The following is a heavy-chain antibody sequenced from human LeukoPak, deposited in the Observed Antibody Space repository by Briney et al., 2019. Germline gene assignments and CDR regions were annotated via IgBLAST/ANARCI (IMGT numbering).Heavy chain of an antibody. CDR1: GFTFSSYS. CDR2: ISSSSSYI. V-gene: IGHV3-21*01. J-gene: IGHJ4*02. Sequence: GGSLRLSCAASGFTFSSYSMNWVRQAPGKGLEWVSSISSSSSYIYYADSVKGRFTISRDNAKNSLYLQMNSLRAEDTAVYYCARVKDIVVVPAARAKDDYWGQGTLVTVSS. D-gene: IGHD2-2*01. CDR3: ARVKDIVVVPAARAKDDY.